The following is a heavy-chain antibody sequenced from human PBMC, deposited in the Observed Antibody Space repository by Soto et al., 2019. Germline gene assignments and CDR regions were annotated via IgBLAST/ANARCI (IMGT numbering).Heavy chain of an antibody. CDR1: GFTFSSYA. V-gene: IGHV3-30-3*01. J-gene: IGHJ6*02. CDR2: ISYDGSNK. Sequence: PGGSLRLSCAASGFTFSSYAMHWVRQAPGKGLEWVAVISYDGSNKYYADSVKGRFTISRDNSKNTLYLQMNSLRAEDTAVYYCARVSGSYYDYYYGMDVWGQGTTVTVSS. D-gene: IGHD1-26*01. CDR3: ARVSGSYYDYYYGMDV.